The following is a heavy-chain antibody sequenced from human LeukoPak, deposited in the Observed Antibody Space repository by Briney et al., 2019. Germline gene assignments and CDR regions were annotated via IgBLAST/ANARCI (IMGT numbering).Heavy chain of an antibody. CDR2: INHSGST. J-gene: IGHJ4*02. Sequence: SETLSLTCAVYGGSFSGYYWSWIRQPLGKGLEWIGEINHSGSTNYNPSLKSRVTISVDTSKNQFSLKLSSVTAADTAVYYCARVKSDIVVVPAASFDYWGQGTLVTVSS. CDR1: GGSFSGYY. D-gene: IGHD2-2*01. CDR3: ARVKSDIVVVPAASFDY. V-gene: IGHV4-34*01.